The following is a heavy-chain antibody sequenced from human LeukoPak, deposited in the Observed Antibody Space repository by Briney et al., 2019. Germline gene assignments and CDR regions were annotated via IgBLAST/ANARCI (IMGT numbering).Heavy chain of an antibody. J-gene: IGHJ5*02. Sequence: PSETLSLTCTVSGGSISSGGYYWSWIRQPPGKGLEWIGYIYHSGSTYYNPSLKSRVTISVDRSKNQFSLKLSSVTAADTAVYYCARGGYCSSTSCYGPNWFDPWGQGTLVTVSS. CDR1: GGSISSGGYY. D-gene: IGHD2-2*01. V-gene: IGHV4-30-2*01. CDR2: IYHSGST. CDR3: ARGGYCSSTSCYGPNWFDP.